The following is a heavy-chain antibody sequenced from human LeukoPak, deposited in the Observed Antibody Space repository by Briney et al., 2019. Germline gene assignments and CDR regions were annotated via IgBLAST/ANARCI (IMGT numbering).Heavy chain of an antibody. V-gene: IGHV4-59*12. CDR1: GGSISSYY. CDR2: IYYSGST. J-gene: IGHJ4*02. D-gene: IGHD2-2*01. Sequence: PSETLSLTCTVSGGSISSYYWSWIRQPPGKGLEWIGYIYYSGSTYYDNPSLKSRVTILVDTSKNQFSLKMSSVTAADTAVYYCTRGDPAALDYWARGPGSPSPQ. CDR3: TRGDPAALDY.